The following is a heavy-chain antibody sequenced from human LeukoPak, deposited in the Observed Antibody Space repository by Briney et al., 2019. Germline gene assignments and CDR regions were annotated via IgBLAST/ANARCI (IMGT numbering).Heavy chain of an antibody. CDR2: IYYRGST. J-gene: IGHJ5*02. V-gene: IGHV4-39*01. CDR1: GGYISSSPYY. Sequence: PSETLSLTCTVSGGYISSSPYYWGWIRQPPGKGPEWIGTIYYRGSTYSNPSLNSRVTISLDTSKNQFSLRLRSVTAADTALYYCARHYLSDGILSTFDPWGQGTLVTVSS. CDR3: ARHYLSDGILSTFDP. D-gene: IGHD2-2*01.